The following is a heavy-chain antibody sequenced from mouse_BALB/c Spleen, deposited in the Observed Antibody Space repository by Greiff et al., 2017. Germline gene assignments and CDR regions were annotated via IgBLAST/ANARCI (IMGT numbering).Heavy chain of an antibody. CDR3: ARAGRGAY. CDR1: GFAFSSYW. V-gene: IGHV1-80*01. J-gene: IGHJ3*01. CDR2: IYPEDGGT. Sequence: QVQLQQSGAELVRPGSSVKLSCKASGFAFSSYWMNWVRQNPGQSLALIAQIYPEDGGTNYTGKFKGKATLTVDQSSSTAYLQLSSLTSEDSAVYFCARAGRGAYWGQGTLVTVSA.